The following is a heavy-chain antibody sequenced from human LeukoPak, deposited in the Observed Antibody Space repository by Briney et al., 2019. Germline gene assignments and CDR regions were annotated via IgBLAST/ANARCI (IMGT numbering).Heavy chain of an antibody. D-gene: IGHD4-17*01. CDR3: ARRDYYGDYGAFDI. Sequence: SETLSLTCTVSGGTISSSSYYWGWIRQPPGKGLEWIGSIYYSGSTYYNPSLKSRVTISVDTSKNQFSLKLSSVTAADTAVYYCARRDYYGDYGAFDIWGQGTMVTVSS. CDR1: GGTISSSSYY. J-gene: IGHJ3*02. V-gene: IGHV4-39*01. CDR2: IYYSGST.